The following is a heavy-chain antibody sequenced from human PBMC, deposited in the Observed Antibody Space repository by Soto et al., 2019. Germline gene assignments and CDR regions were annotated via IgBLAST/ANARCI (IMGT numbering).Heavy chain of an antibody. D-gene: IGHD3-10*01. V-gene: IGHV4-34*01. CDR1: GGSFSAYY. CDR2: INHSGST. CDR3: ARGYGRNFDY. Sequence: PSETLSLTCAVYGGSFSAYYWSWIRQPPGKGLEWIGEINHSGSTNYNPSLKSRVTISVDTSKNQFSLKLSSVTAADTAVHYCARGYGRNFDYWGQGTLITVSS. J-gene: IGHJ4*02.